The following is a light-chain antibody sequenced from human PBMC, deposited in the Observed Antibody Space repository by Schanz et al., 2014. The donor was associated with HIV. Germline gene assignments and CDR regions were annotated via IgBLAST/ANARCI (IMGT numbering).Light chain of an antibody. V-gene: IGLV4-69*01. Sequence: QSVLTQSPSASASLGASVKLTCTLSSGHSSYAIAWHQQQPEKGPRYLMKLNSDGSHSKGDGIPDRFSGSSSGADRYLTISNLQSEDEADYYCAAWDVNLNGPVFGGGTKVTVL. CDR2: LNSDGSH. J-gene: IGLJ2*01. CDR3: AAWDVNLNGPV. CDR1: SGHSSYA.